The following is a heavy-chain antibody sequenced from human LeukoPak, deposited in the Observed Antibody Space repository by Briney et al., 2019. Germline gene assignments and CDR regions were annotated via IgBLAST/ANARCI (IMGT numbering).Heavy chain of an antibody. D-gene: IGHD1-1*01. V-gene: IGHV4-39*02. CDR3: ARVTTGSTTLDS. Sequence: SETLSLTCAVSGASISSSIHYWGWVRQPPGKGLEWIGSVYYSGGTYYNPSLESRLTISVDTSNNRFSLKLKSVTAADTAVFYCARVTTGSTTLDSWGQRILVTVSS. CDR1: GASISSSIHY. J-gene: IGHJ5*01. CDR2: VYYSGGT.